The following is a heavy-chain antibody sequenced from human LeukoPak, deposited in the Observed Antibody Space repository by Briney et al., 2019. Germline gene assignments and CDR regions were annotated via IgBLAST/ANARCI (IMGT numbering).Heavy chain of an antibody. CDR2: MNPNSGNT. J-gene: IGHJ6*02. CDR1: GYTFTIYD. Sequence: ASVNVSFKASGYTFTIYDINWVRQAPGQGLEWMGWMNPNSGNTGYAQKFQGRVTITRNTSISTAYMELSSLRSEDTAVYYCARGHRTLGRPYSSYGMDVWGQGTTVTVSS. D-gene: IGHD3/OR15-3a*01. CDR3: ARGHRTLGRPYSSYGMDV. V-gene: IGHV1-8*01.